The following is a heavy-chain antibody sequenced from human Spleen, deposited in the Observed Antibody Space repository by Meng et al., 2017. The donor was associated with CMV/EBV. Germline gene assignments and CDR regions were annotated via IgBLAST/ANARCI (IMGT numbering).Heavy chain of an antibody. V-gene: IGHV3-7*01. CDR2: IKQGGIQK. CDR1: GFTLSNFW. Sequence: GGSLRLSCAASGFTLSNFWMSWVRQAPGKGLEWVANIKQGGIQKYYVDSVKGRFTISRDDAKNFLFLQMNSLRVDDTAVYYCAKDHGSYGDYWGQGTLVTVSS. J-gene: IGHJ4*02. D-gene: IGHD5-18*01. CDR3: AKDHGSYGDY.